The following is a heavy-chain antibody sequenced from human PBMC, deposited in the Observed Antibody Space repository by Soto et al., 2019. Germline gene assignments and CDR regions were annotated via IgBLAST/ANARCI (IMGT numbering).Heavy chain of an antibody. CDR3: AKKHSGSSLAY. V-gene: IGHV1-18*01. CDR2: ISGYNGNT. J-gene: IGHJ4*02. CDR1: GYPFHTYA. D-gene: IGHD6-6*01. Sequence: ASVKVSCKASGYPFHTYAISWVRQAPGQGLEWVGWISGYNGNTNYAEKFQGRVTLTTDTSTKTAYLELRGLTSDDTAVYYCAKKHSGSSLAYWGQGSLVTVSS.